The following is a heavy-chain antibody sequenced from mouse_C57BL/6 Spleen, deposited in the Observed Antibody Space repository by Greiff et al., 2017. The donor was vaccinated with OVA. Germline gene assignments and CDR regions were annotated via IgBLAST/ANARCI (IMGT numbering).Heavy chain of an antibody. D-gene: IGHD2-2*01. V-gene: IGHV3-6*01. J-gene: IGHJ3*01. CDR2: ISYDGSN. CDR1: GYSITSGYY. Sequence: EVKLVESGPGLVKPSQSLSLTCSVTGYSITSGYYWNWIRQFPGNKLEWMGYISYDGSNNYNPSLKNRISITRDTSKNQFFLKLNSVTTEDTATYYCARGGYFAYWGQGTLVTVSA. CDR3: ARGGYFAY.